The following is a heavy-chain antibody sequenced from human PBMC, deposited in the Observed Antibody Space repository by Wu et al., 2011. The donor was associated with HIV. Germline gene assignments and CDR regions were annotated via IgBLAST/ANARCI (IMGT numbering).Heavy chain of an antibody. Sequence: WVRQAPGQGLEWLGWINGYNGNSRYRQNFQDRVSMSTDSATTTAYMELSSLRSEDTAVYYCARGRYSSSWYGGWFDPWGQGTLVTVSS. V-gene: IGHV1-18*01. CDR2: INGYNGNS. D-gene: IGHD6-13*01. J-gene: IGHJ5*02. CDR3: ARGRYSSSWYGGWFDP.